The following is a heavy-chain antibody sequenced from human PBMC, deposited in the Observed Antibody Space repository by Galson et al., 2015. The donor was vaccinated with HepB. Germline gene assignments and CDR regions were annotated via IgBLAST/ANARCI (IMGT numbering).Heavy chain of an antibody. CDR3: ARLWSRDYYYYYGMDV. J-gene: IGHJ6*02. Sequence: PALVKPTQTLTLTCTFSGFSLSTSGVGVGWIRQPPGKALEWLALIYWDDDKRYSPSLKSRLTITKDTSKNQVVLTMTNRDPVDTATYYCARLWSRDYYYYYGMDVWGQGTTVTVSS. D-gene: IGHD3-10*01. CDR1: GFSLSTSGVG. V-gene: IGHV2-5*02. CDR2: IYWDDDK.